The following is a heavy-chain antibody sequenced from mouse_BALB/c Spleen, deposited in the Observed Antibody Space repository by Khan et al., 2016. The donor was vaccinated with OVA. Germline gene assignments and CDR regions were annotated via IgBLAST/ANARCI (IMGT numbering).Heavy chain of an antibody. CDR2: VNPNTDNI. Sequence: EVQLQESGPDLVKPGASVKISCKASGYSFTLYYMSWVKQSHGKSLEWIGRVNPNTDNINYNQEFKGKAILTVDKSSNTAYMELRSLTSEDSAVYFCARWYDFVASWGQGTLVTVSA. D-gene: IGHD2-14*01. CDR1: GYSFTLYY. J-gene: IGHJ3*01. V-gene: IGHV1-26*01. CDR3: ARWYDFVAS.